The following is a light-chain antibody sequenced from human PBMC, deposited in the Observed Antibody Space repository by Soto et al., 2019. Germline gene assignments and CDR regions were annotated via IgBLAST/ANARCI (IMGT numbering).Light chain of an antibody. CDR1: QSVSSN. Sequence: EIEMTQSPATLSVSPGEGATLSCRASQSVSSNLAWYQQKPGQAPRLLIYGASTRATGIQARFSCGGSGTEFTLTISSLQSEDSALYYCQHYNSWPTFGPGTKVEIK. CDR2: GAS. V-gene: IGKV3-15*01. J-gene: IGKJ3*01. CDR3: QHYNSWPT.